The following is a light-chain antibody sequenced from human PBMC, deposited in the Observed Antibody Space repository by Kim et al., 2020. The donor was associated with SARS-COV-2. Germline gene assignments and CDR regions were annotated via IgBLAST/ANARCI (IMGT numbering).Light chain of an antibody. CDR1: QSLLQSDRKIA. V-gene: IGKV2D-29*01. CDR3: MQGLQRMYS. Sequence: QPASNSCKYSQSLLQSDRKIALYWYLQKPGQPPQLLIYEVAKRFSGVPERFSGSVSGTDFTLKISRVEAEDVGLYYCMQGLQRMYSFGQVAKLEIK. CDR2: EVA. J-gene: IGKJ2*03.